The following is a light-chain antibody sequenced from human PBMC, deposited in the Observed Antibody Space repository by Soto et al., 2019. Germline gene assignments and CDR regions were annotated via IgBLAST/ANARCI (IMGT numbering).Light chain of an antibody. Sequence: ETVLTQFPATVYQSPGERATLDCRTGQSVKNDYLAWYQQKPGQAPRLLVYGIFNRATGVPARFSGSGSGTDFTLTISGLEPEDSAVYYCQHYDGSPRTFGQGTKVEIK. CDR1: QSVKNDY. CDR3: QHYDGSPRT. J-gene: IGKJ2*01. V-gene: IGKV3-20*01. CDR2: GIF.